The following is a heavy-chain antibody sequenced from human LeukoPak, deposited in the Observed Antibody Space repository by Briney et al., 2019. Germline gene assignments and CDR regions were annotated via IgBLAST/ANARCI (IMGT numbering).Heavy chain of an antibody. D-gene: IGHD2-2*01. V-gene: IGHV2-5*02. CDR1: GFSLRTSGVG. J-gene: IGHJ4*02. CDR3: AHFNTSTSYDY. Sequence: SGPALVNPTQTLTLTCTFSGFSLRTSGVGVGWLRQPPGKALDWLALIYWDDDKRYSTSLKSRLTITKDTSENQVVLTMTNMDPVDTATYYCAHFNTSTSYDYWGQGTLVTVSS. CDR2: IYWDDDK.